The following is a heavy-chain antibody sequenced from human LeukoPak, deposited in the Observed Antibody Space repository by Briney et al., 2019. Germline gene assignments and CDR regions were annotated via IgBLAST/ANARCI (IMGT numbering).Heavy chain of an antibody. Sequence: GGSPRLSCAASGFTFSSYAMHWVRQAPGKGLEWVAVISYDGSNKYYADSVKGRFTISRDNSKNTLYLQMNSLRAEDTAVYYCAKDPYCSGGSCYRYAFDIWGQGTMVTVSS. V-gene: IGHV3-30-3*01. CDR3: AKDPYCSGGSCYRYAFDI. D-gene: IGHD2-15*01. CDR2: ISYDGSNK. CDR1: GFTFSSYA. J-gene: IGHJ3*02.